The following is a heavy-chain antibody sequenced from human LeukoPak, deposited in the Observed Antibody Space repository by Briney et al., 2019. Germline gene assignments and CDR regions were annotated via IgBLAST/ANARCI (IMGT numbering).Heavy chain of an antibody. V-gene: IGHV1-18*01. D-gene: IGHD6-19*01. CDR1: GYTFTSFD. J-gene: IGHJ4*02. CDR2: ISAYNGNT. CDR3: ARADSSGWYGFDY. Sequence: ASVKVSCKASGYTFTSFDINWVRQATGQGLERMGWISAYNGNTNYAQKLQGRVTMTTDTSTSTAYMELRSLRSDDTAVYYCARADSSGWYGFDYWGQGTLVTVSS.